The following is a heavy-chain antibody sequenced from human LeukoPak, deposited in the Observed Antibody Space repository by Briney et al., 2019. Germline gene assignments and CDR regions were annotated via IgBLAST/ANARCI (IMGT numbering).Heavy chain of an antibody. J-gene: IGHJ6*03. D-gene: IGHD3-10*02. Sequence: GGSLRLSCAASGFTFSNAWMSWVRQAPGKGLEWVGRIKSKTDGGTTDYAAPVKGRFTISRDDSKNTLYLQMNSLKTEDTAVYYCTPSITMSFMGDYMDVWGKGTTVTVSS. CDR2: IKSKTDGGTT. CDR3: TPSITMSFMGDYMDV. CDR1: GFTFSNAW. V-gene: IGHV3-15*01.